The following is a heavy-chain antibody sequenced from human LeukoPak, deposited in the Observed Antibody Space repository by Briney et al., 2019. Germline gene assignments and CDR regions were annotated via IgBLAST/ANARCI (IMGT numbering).Heavy chain of an antibody. V-gene: IGHV4-59*01. Sequence: PSETLSLTCTVSGGSISSYYWSWIRQPPGKGLEWIGYIYYSGSTNYNPSLKSRVTISVDTSKNQFSLKLSFVTAADTAVYYCARGTGGYYYYMDVWGKGTTVTVSS. CDR1: GGSISSYY. J-gene: IGHJ6*03. CDR3: ARGTGGYYYYMDV. CDR2: IYYSGST. D-gene: IGHD3-16*01.